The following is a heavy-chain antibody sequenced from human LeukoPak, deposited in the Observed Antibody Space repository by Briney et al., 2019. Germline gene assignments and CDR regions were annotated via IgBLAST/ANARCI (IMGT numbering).Heavy chain of an antibody. J-gene: IGHJ4*02. V-gene: IGHV1-2*06. CDR3: ARSPSGWYGDY. CDR1: GYTFTDYY. CDR2: INPNSGGT. D-gene: IGHD6-19*01. Sequence: ASVKVSCKASGYTFTDYYMHWVRQAPGQGLEWMGRINPNSGGTSSARKFQGGVTVTRDTSISTVYMELSRLTSDDTAVYYCARSPSGWYGDYWGQGTLVTVSS.